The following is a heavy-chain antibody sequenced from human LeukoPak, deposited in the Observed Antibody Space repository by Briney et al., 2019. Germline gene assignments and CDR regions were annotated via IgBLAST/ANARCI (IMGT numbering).Heavy chain of an antibody. CDR3: AKFPDYDKDYYYMDV. CDR1: GFTFSSYA. D-gene: IGHD3-9*01. Sequence: GGSLRLSCAASGFTFSSYAMSWVRQAPGKGLEWVSAISGSGGSTYYADSVKGRFTISRDNSKNTLYLQMNSLRAEDTAVYYCAKFPDYDKDYYYMDVWGKGTTVTVSS. J-gene: IGHJ6*03. CDR2: ISGSGGST. V-gene: IGHV3-23*01.